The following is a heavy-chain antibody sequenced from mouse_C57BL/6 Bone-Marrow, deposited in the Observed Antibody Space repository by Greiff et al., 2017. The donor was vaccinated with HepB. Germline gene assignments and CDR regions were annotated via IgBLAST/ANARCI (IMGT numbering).Heavy chain of an antibody. CDR3: ARDYGSSYFYYAMDY. Sequence: VQLQQPGAELVKPGASVKMSCKASGYTFTSYWITWVKQRPGQGLEWIGDIYPGSGSTNYNEKFKSKATLTVDTSSSTAYMQLSSLTSEDSAVYYCARDYGSSYFYYAMDYWGQGTSVTVSS. J-gene: IGHJ4*01. CDR2: IYPGSGST. D-gene: IGHD1-1*01. CDR1: GYTFTSYW. V-gene: IGHV1-55*01.